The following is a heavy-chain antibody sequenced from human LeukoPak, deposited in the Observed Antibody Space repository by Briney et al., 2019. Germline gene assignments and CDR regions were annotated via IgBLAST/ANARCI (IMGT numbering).Heavy chain of an antibody. CDR1: GFTFSSYG. CDR2: ISYDGSNK. CDR3: AKDSTAAGYYYYYYMDV. V-gene: IGHV3-30*18. D-gene: IGHD6-13*01. Sequence: PGRSLRLSCAASGFTFSSYGMHWVRQAPGKGLEWVAVISYDGSNKYYADSVKGRFTISRDNSKNTLYLQMNSLRAEDTAVYYCAKDSTAAGYYYYYYMDVWGKGTTVTVSS. J-gene: IGHJ6*03.